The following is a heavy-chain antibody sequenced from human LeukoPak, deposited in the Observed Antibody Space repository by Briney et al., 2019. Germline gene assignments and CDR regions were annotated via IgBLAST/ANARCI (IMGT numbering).Heavy chain of an antibody. CDR2: IHNSGST. J-gene: IGHJ4*02. CDR1: GGSISSGGFY. D-gene: IGHD6-13*01. Sequence: SETLSLTCSVTGGSISSGGFYWSWIRQHPGQGLEWIGYIHNSGSTYYNPSLKSRVTLSVDTSKNQFSLKLTSVSAADTAVYYCARGGVAAKYYFDYWGQGILVTVSS. CDR3: ARGGVAAKYYFDY. V-gene: IGHV4-31*03.